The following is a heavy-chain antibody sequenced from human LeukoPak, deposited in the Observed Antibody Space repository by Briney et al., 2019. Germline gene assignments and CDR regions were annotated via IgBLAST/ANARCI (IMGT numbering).Heavy chain of an antibody. Sequence: GGSLRLSCAASEFTFKSYGMHWVRQAPGNGLEWVAFIRYDGSNTYYADSVKGRFTISRDNSKNTLYLQMHSLRVEDTGVYYCAKDPSVTARGLYGFDIWGQGTMVTVSS. CDR1: EFTFKSYG. J-gene: IGHJ3*02. D-gene: IGHD4-23*01. CDR2: IRYDGSNT. CDR3: AKDPSVTARGLYGFDI. V-gene: IGHV3-30*02.